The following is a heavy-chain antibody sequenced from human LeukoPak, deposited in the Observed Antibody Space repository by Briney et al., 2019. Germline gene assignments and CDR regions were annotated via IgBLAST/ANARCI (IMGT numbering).Heavy chain of an antibody. J-gene: IGHJ4*02. V-gene: IGHV3-23*01. Sequence: PGGSLRLSSAAPGVTFSSDAMSSVRQTPGKGLEWVSAISGSGGSTYYADSVKGRFTISRDNSKNTLYLQMNSLRAEDTAVYYCANTNSGWYYFDYWGQGTLVTVSS. CDR1: GVTFSSDA. D-gene: IGHD6-19*01. CDR3: ANTNSGWYYFDY. CDR2: ISGSGGST.